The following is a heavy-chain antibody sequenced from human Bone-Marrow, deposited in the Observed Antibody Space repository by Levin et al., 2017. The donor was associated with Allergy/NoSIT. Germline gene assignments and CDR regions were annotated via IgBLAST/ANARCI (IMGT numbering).Heavy chain of an antibody. V-gene: IGHV3-74*01. CDR3: ARGGCSSTSCLDY. J-gene: IGHJ4*02. Sequence: GASVKVSCAASGFTFSNYWMHWVRQAPGKGLVWVSHINSDGSNTNYADSVKGRFTISRDNAKNTLYLQMNSLRDEDTAVYYCARGGCSSTSCLDYWGQGTLVTVSP. CDR2: INSDGSNT. D-gene: IGHD2-2*01. CDR1: GFTFSNYW.